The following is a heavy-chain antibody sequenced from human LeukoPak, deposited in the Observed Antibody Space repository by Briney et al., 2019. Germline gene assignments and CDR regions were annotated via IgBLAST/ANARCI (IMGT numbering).Heavy chain of an antibody. CDR3: AKAHLLDWLLPFDY. J-gene: IGHJ4*02. CDR2: ASYDGSDK. CDR1: EFTFSSYA. Sequence: GGSLRLSCAASEFTFSSYAMHWVRQAPGKGLEWVALASYDGSDKYYADSVKGRFTISRDNSKNTLYLQMNSLRGEDTAVYYCAKAHLLDWLLPFDYWGQGTLVTVSS. D-gene: IGHD3/OR15-3a*01. V-gene: IGHV3-30*18.